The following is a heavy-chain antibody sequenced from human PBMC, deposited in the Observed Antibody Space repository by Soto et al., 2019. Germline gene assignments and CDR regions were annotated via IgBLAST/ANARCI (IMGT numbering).Heavy chain of an antibody. CDR2: IIPILGIA. D-gene: IGHD5-18*01. CDR3: ARDIQLWTDWYFAL. V-gene: IGHV1-69*08. Sequence: QVQLVQSGAEVKKPGSSVKVSCKASGGTFSSYTISWVRQAPGQGLEWMGRIIPILGIANYAQKFQGRVTITADKSTSTAYMELSSLRSEDTAVYYCARDIQLWTDWYFALWGRGTLVTVSS. J-gene: IGHJ2*01. CDR1: GGTFSSYT.